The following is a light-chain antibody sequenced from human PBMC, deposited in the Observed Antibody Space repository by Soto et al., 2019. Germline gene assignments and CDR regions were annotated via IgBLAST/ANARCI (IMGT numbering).Light chain of an antibody. CDR3: QTWGTGIQV. CDR1: SGHSSYA. Sequence: QPVLTQSPSASASLGASVKLTCTLSSGHSSYAIAWHQQQPEKGPRYLMKLNSDGSHSKGDGIPDRFSGSSSGAERYLPISRLQSEDEAEFYCQTWGTGIQVFGGGTKLTVL. J-gene: IGLJ2*01. CDR2: LNSDGSH. V-gene: IGLV4-69*01.